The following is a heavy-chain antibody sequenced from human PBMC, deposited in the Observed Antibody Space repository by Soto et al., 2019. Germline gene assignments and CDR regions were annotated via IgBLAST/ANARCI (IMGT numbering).Heavy chain of an antibody. D-gene: IGHD3-22*01. CDR3: AKGSDYYDSSGYYDLMDY. Sequence: GGSLRLSCAASGFTFSSYGMHWVRQAPGKGLEWVAVISYDGSNKYYADSVKGRFTISRDNSKNTLYLQMNSLRAEDTAVYYCAKGSDYYDSSGYYDLMDYWGQGTLVTVSS. V-gene: IGHV3-30*18. CDR2: ISYDGSNK. CDR1: GFTFSSYG. J-gene: IGHJ4*02.